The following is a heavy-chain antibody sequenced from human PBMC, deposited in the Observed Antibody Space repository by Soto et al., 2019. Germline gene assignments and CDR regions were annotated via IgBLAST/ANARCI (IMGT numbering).Heavy chain of an antibody. CDR2: ISSDGSDK. D-gene: IGHD2-15*01. J-gene: IGHJ4*02. CDR1: GFTLRNFG. CDR3: AKGSEVARHELDY. V-gene: IGHV3-30*18. Sequence: QVQLVESGGGVVQPGRSLRLSCAASGFTLRNFGMHCVRKAPGKGLEWGAVISSDGSDKYYSDSVKGRFAISRDNSKNTLFLPMDSLRGEDTAVYYCAKGSEVARHELDYWGQGTLVTVSS.